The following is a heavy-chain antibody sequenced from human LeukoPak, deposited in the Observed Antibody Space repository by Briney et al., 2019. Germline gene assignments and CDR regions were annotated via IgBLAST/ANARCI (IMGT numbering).Heavy chain of an antibody. D-gene: IGHD6-13*01. J-gene: IGHJ5*02. V-gene: IGHV4-59*12. CDR3: ARDSSSWLNWFDP. CDR2: IYNSGST. Sequence: SETLSLTCTVSGGSISGYFWSWIRQPPGKGLELIGYIYNSGSTNYNPSLKSRVTISIDTSKNQFSLKLSSVTAADTAVYYCARDSSSWLNWFDPWGQGTLVTVSS. CDR1: GGSISGYF.